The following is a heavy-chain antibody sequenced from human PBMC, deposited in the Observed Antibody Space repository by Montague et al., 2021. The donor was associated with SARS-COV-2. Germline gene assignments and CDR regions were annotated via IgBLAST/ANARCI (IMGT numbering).Heavy chain of an antibody. D-gene: IGHD1/OR15-1a*01. V-gene: IGHV3-48*03. CDR2: ISSSGATI. CDR3: ARDAGYNWNTEAYALDM. J-gene: IGHJ3*02. Sequence: SLRLSCAASGFDFFNFDMAWVRQAPGRGLEWISDISSSGATILYADSLKGRFTISRDIAKNSLYLQMDSLTDEDTAVYYCARDAGYNWNTEAYALDMWGQGKMVVVSS. CDR1: GFDFFNFD.